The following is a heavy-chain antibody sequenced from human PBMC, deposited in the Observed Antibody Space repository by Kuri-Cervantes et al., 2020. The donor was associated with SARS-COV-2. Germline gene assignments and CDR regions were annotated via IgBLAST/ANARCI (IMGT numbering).Heavy chain of an antibody. CDR2: INHSGST. Sequence: SQTLSLTCAVYVGSFSGYYWTWIRQPPGKGLEWIGEINHSGSTNYNPSLKSRVTISVDTSKNQFSLKLSSVTAADTAVYYCARLNDFWSGYQQTYYYYGMDVWGQGTTVTVSS. CDR3: ARLNDFWSGYQQTYYYYGMDV. D-gene: IGHD3-3*01. CDR1: VGSFSGYY. J-gene: IGHJ6*02. V-gene: IGHV4-34*01.